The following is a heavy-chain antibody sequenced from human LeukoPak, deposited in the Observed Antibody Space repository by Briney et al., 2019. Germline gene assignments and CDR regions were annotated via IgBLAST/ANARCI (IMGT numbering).Heavy chain of an antibody. V-gene: IGHV3-48*01. CDR1: GFTFSSYS. CDR3: ARDFGVVKGYFDY. J-gene: IGHJ4*02. Sequence: GGSLRLSCAASGFTFSSYSMNWVRQAPGKGLEWVSYISSSSSTIYYADSVKGRFTISRDNAKNSLYLQMNSLRAEDTAVYYCARDFGVVKGYFDYWGQGTLVTVSS. D-gene: IGHD2-15*01. CDR2: ISSSSSTI.